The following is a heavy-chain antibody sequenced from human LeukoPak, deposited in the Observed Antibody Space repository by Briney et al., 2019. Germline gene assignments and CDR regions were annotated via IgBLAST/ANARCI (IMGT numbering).Heavy chain of an antibody. V-gene: IGHV1-18*01. D-gene: IGHD1-14*01. CDR2: ISAYNGNT. CDR1: GYTFTRYC. Sequence: ASVTVSCQASGYTFTRYCISWVRQAPGQGLEWMGWISAYNGNTNYAQKLQGRVTMTTDTSTSTAYMELRSLRSDDTAVYYCASESDHADPNSGGQGTLVTVSS. J-gene: IGHJ5*01. CDR3: ASESDHADPNS.